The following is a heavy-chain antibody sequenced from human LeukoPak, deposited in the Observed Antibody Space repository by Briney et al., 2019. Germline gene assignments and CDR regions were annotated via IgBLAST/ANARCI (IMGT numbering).Heavy chain of an antibody. CDR1: GFTFSSYG. J-gene: IGHJ6*02. V-gene: IGHV3-33*01. CDR2: IWYDGSNK. D-gene: IGHD6-25*01. CDR3: ARDVRSGYGMDV. Sequence: GSLRLSCAASGFTFSSYGMHWVRQAPGKGLEWVAVIWYDGSNKYYADSVKGRFTISRDNSKNTLYLQMNSLRAEDTAVYYCARDVRSGYGMDVWGQGTTVTVSS.